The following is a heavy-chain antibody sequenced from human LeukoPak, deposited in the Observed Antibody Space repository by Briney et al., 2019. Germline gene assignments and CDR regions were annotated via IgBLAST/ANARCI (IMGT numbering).Heavy chain of an antibody. Sequence: GGSLRLSCAASGFTFSSYWMHWVRQAPGKGLVWVSRINSDGSSTSYADSVKGRFTISRDNAKNTLYLQMNSLRAEDTAVYYCARGGYSYGYVGMDVWGQGTTVTVSS. J-gene: IGHJ6*02. V-gene: IGHV3-74*01. CDR3: ARGGYSYGYVGMDV. D-gene: IGHD5-18*01. CDR2: INSDGSST. CDR1: GFTFSSYW.